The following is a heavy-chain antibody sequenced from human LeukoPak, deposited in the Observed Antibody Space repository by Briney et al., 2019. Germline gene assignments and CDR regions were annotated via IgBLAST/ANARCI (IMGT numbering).Heavy chain of an antibody. Sequence: GGSLRLSCAASGFTFDDYAMHWVRQAPGKGLEWVSGISWNSGSIGYADSVKGRFTISRDNAKNSLYLQMNSLRAEDMALYYCAKGGRRTVEYYFDYWGQGTLVTVSS. CDR2: ISWNSGSI. CDR3: AKGGRRTVEYYFDY. CDR1: GFTFDDYA. J-gene: IGHJ4*02. D-gene: IGHD3/OR15-3a*01. V-gene: IGHV3-9*03.